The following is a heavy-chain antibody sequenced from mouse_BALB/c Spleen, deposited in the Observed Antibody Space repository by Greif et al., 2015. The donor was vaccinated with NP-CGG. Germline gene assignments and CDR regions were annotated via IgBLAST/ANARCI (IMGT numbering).Heavy chain of an antibody. Sequence: VKLQESGPGLVAPSQSLSITCTVSGFSLTSYGVHWVRQPPGKGLEWLGVIWAGGSTNYNSALMSRLSISKDNSKSXVFLKMNSLQTDDTAMYYCARDVLSQPSFAYWGQGTLVTVSA. CDR3: ARDVLSQPSFAY. J-gene: IGHJ3*01. V-gene: IGHV2-9*02. CDR1: GFSLTSYG. CDR2: IWAGGST. D-gene: IGHD6-5*01.